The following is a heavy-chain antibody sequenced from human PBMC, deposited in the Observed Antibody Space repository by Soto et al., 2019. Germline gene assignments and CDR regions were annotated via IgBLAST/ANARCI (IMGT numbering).Heavy chain of an antibody. J-gene: IGHJ6*02. Sequence: QVQLVQSGAEVKKPGSSVKVSCKASGGTFSSYAISWVRQAPGQGLEWMGGIIPIFGTANYAQKFQGRVTITADESTSTAYMELSSLRSEDTAVYYCARGNCSSTSCSYYYYGMDVWGQGPTVTVSS. V-gene: IGHV1-69*01. CDR1: GGTFSSYA. CDR2: IIPIFGTA. D-gene: IGHD2-2*01. CDR3: ARGNCSSTSCSYYYYGMDV.